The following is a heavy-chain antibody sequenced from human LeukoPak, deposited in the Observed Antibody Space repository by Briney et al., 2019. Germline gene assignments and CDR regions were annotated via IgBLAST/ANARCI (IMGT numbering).Heavy chain of an antibody. Sequence: GGSLRLSCAASGSTFSSYWMSWVRQAPGKGLEWVANIKQDGSEKYYVDSVKGRFTISRDNAKTLLYLQMNSLRAEDTAVYYCARESYYYYMDVWGKGTTVTVSS. CDR3: ARESYYYYMDV. CDR2: IKQDGSEK. CDR1: GSTFSSYW. J-gene: IGHJ6*03. V-gene: IGHV3-7*01.